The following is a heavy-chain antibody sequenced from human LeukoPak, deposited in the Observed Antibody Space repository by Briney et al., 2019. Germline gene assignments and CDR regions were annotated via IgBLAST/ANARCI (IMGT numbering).Heavy chain of an antibody. Sequence: GGSLRLSCAASGFTVSSNYMSWVRQAPGKGLEYVSAISGNGVSTYYGYSVKDRFTISRDNSKNTLYLQMSSLRPEDTAVYYCVKVAYYHGSGSPSWGHGTLVTVSS. J-gene: IGHJ5*01. D-gene: IGHD3-10*01. CDR2: ISGNGVST. V-gene: IGHV3-64D*09. CDR1: GFTVSSNY. CDR3: VKVAYYHGSGSPS.